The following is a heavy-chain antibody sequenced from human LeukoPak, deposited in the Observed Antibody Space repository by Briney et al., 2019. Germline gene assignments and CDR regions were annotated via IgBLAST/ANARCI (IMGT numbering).Heavy chain of an antibody. D-gene: IGHD3-3*01. CDR1: GYTFTSYG. V-gene: IGHV1-18*01. J-gene: IGHJ4*02. Sequence: GASVKVSCKASGYTFTSYGISWVRQAPGQGLEWMGWISAHNGNTNYAQKLQGRVTMTTDTSTSTAYMELRSLRSDDTAVYYCARDSTVYDDLWSGPAAYWGQGTLVTVSS. CDR3: ARDSTVYDDLWSGPAAY. CDR2: ISAHNGNT.